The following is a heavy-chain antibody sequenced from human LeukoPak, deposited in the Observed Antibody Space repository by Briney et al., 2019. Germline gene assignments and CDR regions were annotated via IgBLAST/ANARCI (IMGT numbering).Heavy chain of an antibody. CDR1: GFTFSSYG. Sequence: GGSLRLSCAASGFTFSSYGMHWVRQAPGKGLEWVANIKQDGSEKYYVDSVKGRFTISRDNAKNSLYLQMNSLRAEDTAVYYCASKWFDPWGQGTLVTVSS. CDR2: IKQDGSEK. J-gene: IGHJ5*02. V-gene: IGHV3-7*01. CDR3: ASKWFDP.